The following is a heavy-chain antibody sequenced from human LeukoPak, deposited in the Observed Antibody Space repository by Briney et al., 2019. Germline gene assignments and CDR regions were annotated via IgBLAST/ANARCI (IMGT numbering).Heavy chain of an antibody. J-gene: IGHJ4*02. D-gene: IGHD1-26*01. V-gene: IGHV1-18*01. CDR3: ARDDKFLSGSDYRAFDY. CDR1: GYTFSNYG. Sequence: ASVKVSCKTSGYTFSNYGISWVRQAPGRGLEWLGWISGYNQNRKYLQKVQDRVTITTDTSTNTAYLELWSLTSDDTALYYCARDDKFLSGSDYRAFDYWGQGTLVTVSS. CDR2: ISGYNQNR.